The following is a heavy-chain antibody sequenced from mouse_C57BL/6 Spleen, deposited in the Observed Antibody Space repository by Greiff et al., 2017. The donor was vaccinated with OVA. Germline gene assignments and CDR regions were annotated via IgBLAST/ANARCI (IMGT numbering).Heavy chain of an antibody. J-gene: IGHJ4*01. Sequence: QVQLQQPGAELVMPGASVKLSCKASGYTFTSYWMHWVKQRPGQGLEWIGEIDPSDSYTNYNQKFKGKSTLTVDKSSSTAYMQLSSLTSEDSAVYCCARGNYYGSSYYAMDYWGQGTSVTVSS. CDR3: ARGNYYGSSYYAMDY. D-gene: IGHD1-1*01. CDR1: GYTFTSYW. V-gene: IGHV1-69*01. CDR2: IDPSDSYT.